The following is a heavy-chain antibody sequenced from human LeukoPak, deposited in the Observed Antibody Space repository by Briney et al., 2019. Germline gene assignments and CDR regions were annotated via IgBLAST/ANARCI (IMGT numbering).Heavy chain of an antibody. CDR1: GGSISSGDYS. J-gene: IGHJ6*03. V-gene: IGHV4-61*08. D-gene: IGHD1-26*01. CDR2: IYNSGST. CDR3: AKGGGSYAGDYYYYMDV. Sequence: SETLSLTCAVSGGSISSGDYSWSWIRQPPGEGLEWIGFIYNSGSTNYNPSLKSRVTISVDTSKNQFSLELSSVTAADTAVYYCAKGGGSYAGDYYYYMDVWGKGTTVTISS.